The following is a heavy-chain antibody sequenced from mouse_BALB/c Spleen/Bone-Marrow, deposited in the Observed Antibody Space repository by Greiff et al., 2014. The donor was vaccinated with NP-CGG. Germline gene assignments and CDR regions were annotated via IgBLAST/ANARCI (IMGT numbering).Heavy chain of an antibody. V-gene: IGHV1-61*01. CDR2: IDHSDSET. CDR3: AGGTYYRYDVGY. CDR1: GYTFTSYW. Sequence: VQLQQSGAELVRPGASVKLSCKASGYTFTSYWMNWVKQRPGQGLEWIGMIDHSDSETHYNQMFKDKATLTVDKSSITAYMQLSSLTSEDSAVYYCAGGTYYRYDVGYWGQGTTLTVSS. D-gene: IGHD2-14*01. J-gene: IGHJ2*01.